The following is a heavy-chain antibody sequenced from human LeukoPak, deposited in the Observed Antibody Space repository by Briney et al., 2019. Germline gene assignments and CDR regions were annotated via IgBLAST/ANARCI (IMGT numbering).Heavy chain of an antibody. CDR2: INHSGST. CDR1: GGSFSGYY. V-gene: IGHV4-34*01. D-gene: IGHD3-10*01. J-gene: IGHJ4*02. Sequence: SETLSLTCAVYGGSFSGYYWSWIRQPPGKGLEWIGEINHSGSTNYNPSLKSRVTISVDTSKNQFSLKLSSVTAADTAVYYCARVRRLYGSGSLYYFDYWGQGTLVTVSS. CDR3: ARVRRLYGSGSLYYFDY.